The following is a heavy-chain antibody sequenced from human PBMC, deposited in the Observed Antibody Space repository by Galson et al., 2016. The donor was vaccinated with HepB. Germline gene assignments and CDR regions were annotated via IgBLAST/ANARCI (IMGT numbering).Heavy chain of an antibody. CDR2: IDTNSHYI. J-gene: IGHJ6*03. CDR1: GFTFNTYN. Sequence: SLRLSCAASGFTFNTYNMNWVRQAPGKGLEWVSSIDTNSHYIYYADSVKGRFTISREHAKNPLSLQMNSLRAEDTAVYYCARAHQFLWGGGGWQYYYYYSYMDVWGKGTTVTVSS. D-gene: IGHD7-27*01. CDR3: ARAHQFLWGGGGWQYYYYYSYMDV. V-gene: IGHV3-21*01.